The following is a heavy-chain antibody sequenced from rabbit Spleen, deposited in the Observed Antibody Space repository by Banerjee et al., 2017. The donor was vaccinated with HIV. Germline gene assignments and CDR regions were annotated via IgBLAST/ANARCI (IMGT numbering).Heavy chain of an antibody. CDR1: GFSFSSNDY. D-gene: IGHD8-1*01. V-gene: IGHV1S40*01. CDR2: IAGSSSGFT. Sequence: QSLEESGGGLVPPEGSLTLTCKASGFSFSSNDYICWVRQAPGKGLEWISCIAGSSSGFTYSATWAKGRFTISKTSSTTVTLQMTSLTAADTATYFCARDTGSSFSSYGMDLWGQGTLVTVS. CDR3: ARDTGSSFSSYGMDL. J-gene: IGHJ6*01.